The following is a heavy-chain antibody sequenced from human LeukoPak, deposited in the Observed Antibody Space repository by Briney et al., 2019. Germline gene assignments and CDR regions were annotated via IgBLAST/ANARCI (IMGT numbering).Heavy chain of an antibody. J-gene: IGHJ5*02. D-gene: IGHD3-3*01. Sequence: PSETLSLTCTVSGGSISSHYWSWLRQPPGKGLEWIGYIYYSGSTNYNPSLKSRVTISVDTSKNQFSLKLSSVTAADTAVYYCARTYDFWSGPSRGGWFDPWGQGTLVTVSS. CDR3: ARTYDFWSGPSRGGWFDP. V-gene: IGHV4-59*11. CDR2: IYYSGST. CDR1: GGSISSHY.